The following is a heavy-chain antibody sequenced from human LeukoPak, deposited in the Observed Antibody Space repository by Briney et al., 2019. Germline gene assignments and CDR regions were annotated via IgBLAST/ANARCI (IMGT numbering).Heavy chain of an antibody. CDR3: AKARSSVITGLVDY. V-gene: IGHV3-23*01. CDR1: GFTFSSYG. Sequence: GGSLRLSCAASGFTFSSYGMNWVRQAPGKGLEWLSGISGSGTSTYYADSVKGRFTISRDNSKNTLYLQMNSLRAEDTAVYYCAKARSSVITGLVDYWGQGTLVTVSS. D-gene: IGHD3-22*01. CDR2: ISGSGTST. J-gene: IGHJ4*02.